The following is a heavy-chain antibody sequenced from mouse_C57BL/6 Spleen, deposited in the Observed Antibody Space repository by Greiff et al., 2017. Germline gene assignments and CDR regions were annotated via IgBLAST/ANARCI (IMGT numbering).Heavy chain of an antibody. J-gene: IGHJ2*01. CDR3: ARSHYGSSFDY. CDR2: IYPGSGNT. V-gene: IGHV1-66*01. D-gene: IGHD1-1*01. Sequence: QVQLQQSGPELVKPGASVKISCKASGYSFTSYYIHWVKQRPGQGLEWIGWIYPGSGNTKYNEKFKGKATLTADTSSSTAYMQLSSLTSEDSAVYYCARSHYGSSFDYWGQGTTLTVSS. CDR1: GYSFTSYY.